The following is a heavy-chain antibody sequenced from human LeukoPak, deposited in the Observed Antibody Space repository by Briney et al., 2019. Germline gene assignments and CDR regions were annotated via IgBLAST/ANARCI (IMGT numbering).Heavy chain of an antibody. CDR1: GFTFSSYG. CDR3: AKGAPYSSSLANSFDP. D-gene: IGHD6-6*01. J-gene: IGHJ5*02. CDR2: VNGSGGGT. V-gene: IGHV3-23*01. Sequence: PGGALRLSCAATGFTFSSYGMTWVRQAPGKGLEWDSSVNGSGGGTNYSASVKGRFTISRDNYKNTLYLQMNSLRAEDTAVYYCAKGAPYSSSLANSFDPWGQGTLVTVSS.